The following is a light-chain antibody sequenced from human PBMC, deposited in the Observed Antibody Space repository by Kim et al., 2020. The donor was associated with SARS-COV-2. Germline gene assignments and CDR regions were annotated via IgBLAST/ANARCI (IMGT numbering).Light chain of an antibody. CDR3: QQSYSTPWT. J-gene: IGKJ1*01. CDR1: QRITSY. V-gene: IGKV1-39*01. Sequence: ASVGDRITITCRASQRITSYLNWYQQTPGKAPNLLVYAASSLQSGVPSRFSGSGSGTDFTLTISSLQPEDFATYYCQQSYSTPWTFGQGTKVDIK. CDR2: AAS.